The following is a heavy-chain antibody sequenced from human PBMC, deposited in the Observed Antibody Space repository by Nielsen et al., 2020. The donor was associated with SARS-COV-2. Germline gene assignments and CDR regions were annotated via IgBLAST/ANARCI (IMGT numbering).Heavy chain of an antibody. CDR1: GFTFDDYA. Sequence: GGSLRLSCVGSGFTFDDYAMHWVRQAPGKGLEWVSGISWNSVSIDYADSVKGRFTISRDNVKSSLYLQMNSLRAEDTAFYYCAKVYGDYVGFFDVWGRGTLVTVSS. J-gene: IGHJ2*01. CDR3: AKVYGDYVGFFDV. V-gene: IGHV3-9*01. D-gene: IGHD4-17*01. CDR2: ISWNSVSI.